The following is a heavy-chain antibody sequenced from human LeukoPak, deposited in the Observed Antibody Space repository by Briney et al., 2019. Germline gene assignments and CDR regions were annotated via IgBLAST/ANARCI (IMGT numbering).Heavy chain of an antibody. Sequence: ASVKVSCKASGYTFTTYYIHWVRQAPGQGLEWMGMISPSNGATNYAQKFQGRVTVTRDTSTSTVHMELSSLRSDDTAVYYCARELPGATRGFDYWGQGTLVTVSS. J-gene: IGHJ4*02. CDR2: ISPSNGAT. D-gene: IGHD1-26*01. V-gene: IGHV1-46*01. CDR3: ARELPGATRGFDY. CDR1: GYTFTTYY.